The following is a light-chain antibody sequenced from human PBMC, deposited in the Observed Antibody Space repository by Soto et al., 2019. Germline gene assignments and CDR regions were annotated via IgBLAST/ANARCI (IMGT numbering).Light chain of an antibody. J-gene: IGLJ1*01. Sequence: QSVLTQPPSASGSPGQSVTISCAGTINDVGGYNYVSWYQQHPGKVPQLMIYQVTKRPSGVPDRFSASKSDTTASLTISGLQAEDECDYYCMSYAGGNRFGFGTGTKLTVL. CDR1: INDVGGYNY. CDR2: QVT. V-gene: IGLV2-8*01. CDR3: MSYAGGNRFG.